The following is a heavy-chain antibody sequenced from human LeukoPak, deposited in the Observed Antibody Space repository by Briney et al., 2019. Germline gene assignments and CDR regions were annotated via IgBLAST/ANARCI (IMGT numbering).Heavy chain of an antibody. CDR1: GYTLTELS. V-gene: IGHV1-24*01. Sequence: ASVKVSCKVSGYTLTELSMHWVRQAPGKGLEWMGGFDPEDGETIYAQKFQGRVTMTEDTSTDTAYTELSSLRSEDTAVYYCATAGGRSSSWLFDYWGQGTLVTVSS. J-gene: IGHJ4*02. CDR2: FDPEDGET. D-gene: IGHD6-13*01. CDR3: ATAGGRSSSWLFDY.